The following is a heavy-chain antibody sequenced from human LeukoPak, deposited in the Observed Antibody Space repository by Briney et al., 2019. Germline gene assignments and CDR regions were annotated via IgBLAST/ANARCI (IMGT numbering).Heavy chain of an antibody. CDR3: ARKYNGYGGWIDY. J-gene: IGHJ4*02. D-gene: IGHD5-12*01. Sequence: SETLSLTCTVSGGSISSDYWSWIRQPPGKGLEWIGYIYYSGSTNYNPSLKSRVTISLDTSKNQFSLKLSSVTAADTAVYYCARKYNGYGGWIDYWAQGTLVTVSS. V-gene: IGHV4-59*01. CDR1: GGSISSDY. CDR2: IYYSGST.